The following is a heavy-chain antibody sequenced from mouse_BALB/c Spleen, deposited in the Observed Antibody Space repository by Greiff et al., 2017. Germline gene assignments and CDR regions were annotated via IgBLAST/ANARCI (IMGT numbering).Heavy chain of an antibody. J-gene: IGHJ4*01. Sequence: EVQLVESGGGLVKPGGSLKLSCAASGFAFSSYDMSWVRQTPEKRLEWVAYISSGGGSTYYPDTVKGRFTISRDNAKNTLYLQMSSLKSEDTAMYYCARQDGNFYYYAMDYWGQGTSVTVSS. CDR3: ARQDGNFYYYAMDY. CDR2: ISSGGGST. CDR1: GFAFSSYD. V-gene: IGHV5-12-1*01. D-gene: IGHD2-1*01.